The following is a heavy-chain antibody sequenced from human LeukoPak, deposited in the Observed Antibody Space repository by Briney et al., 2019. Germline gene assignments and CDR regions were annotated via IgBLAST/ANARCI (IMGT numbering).Heavy chain of an antibody. Sequence: SQTLSLTCAISGDSVSSNSAAWNWIRQSPSRGLEWLGRTYYKSKWSNDYAVSVKSRITINPDTSKNQFSLQLNSVTPDDTAVYYCARCFGVARWVKARRPHSWFDPWGQGTLVTVSS. V-gene: IGHV6-1*01. CDR2: TYYKSKWSN. CDR3: ARCFGVARWVKARRPHSWFDP. D-gene: IGHD3-10*01. J-gene: IGHJ5*02. CDR1: GDSVSSNSAA.